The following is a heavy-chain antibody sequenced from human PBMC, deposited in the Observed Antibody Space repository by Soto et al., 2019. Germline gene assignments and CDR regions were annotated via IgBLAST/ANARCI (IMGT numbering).Heavy chain of an antibody. CDR2: IYYSGST. CDR3: ARESGEIQGGNRGFDY. D-gene: IGHD2-15*01. CDR1: GGSISSYY. Sequence: QVQLQESGPGLVKPSETLSLTCTVSGGSISSYYWSWIRQPPGKGLEWIGYIYYSGSTNYNPSLKIRVTISVDTSKNQFSLKLSSVTAADTAVYYCARESGEIQGGNRGFDYWGQGTLVTVSS. J-gene: IGHJ4*02. V-gene: IGHV4-59*01.